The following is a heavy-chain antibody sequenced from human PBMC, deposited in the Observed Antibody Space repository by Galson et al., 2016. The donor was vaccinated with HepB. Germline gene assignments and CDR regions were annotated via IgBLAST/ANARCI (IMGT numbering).Heavy chain of an antibody. D-gene: IGHD5-24*01. CDR3: ARRMATITSFDY. V-gene: IGHV3-9*01. J-gene: IGHJ4*02. Sequence: SLRLSCAASGFTFDDYGMHWVRQAPGKGLEWVSSISWNSGRIAYADSVKGRFTISRDNAKNSLYLQMNSLRTEDTALYYCARRMATITSFDYWGQGTLVTVSS. CDR1: GFTFDDYG. CDR2: ISWNSGRI.